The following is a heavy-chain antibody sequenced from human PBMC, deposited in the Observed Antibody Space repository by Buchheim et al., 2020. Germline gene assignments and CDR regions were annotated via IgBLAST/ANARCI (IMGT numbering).Heavy chain of an antibody. CDR3: ARGQSWNYALFY. Sequence: QVQLQESGPGLVKPSQTLSLTCTVSGGSFSSGGYFWSWIRQHPEKGLEWIGYIYHNGRTHYHPSLKSRVAISIDTSKNPFSLNVTSVTAADTAVYYCARGQSWNYALFYWGQGT. J-gene: IGHJ4*02. D-gene: IGHD1-7*01. V-gene: IGHV4-31*03. CDR1: GGSFSSGGYF. CDR2: IYHNGRT.